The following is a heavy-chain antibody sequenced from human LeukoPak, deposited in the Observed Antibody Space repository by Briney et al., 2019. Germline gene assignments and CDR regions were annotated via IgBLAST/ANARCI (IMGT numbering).Heavy chain of an antibody. CDR1: GFSFSSYG. CDR3: TKDSTYHYDSSAYYLFDY. CDR2: IRFDGSDK. D-gene: IGHD3-22*01. Sequence: GSLRLSCAASGFSFSSYGMHWVRQAPGKGLEWVAFIRFDGSDKYYADSVKGRFTISKDTSKQTLILQLNSLRPEDTAVYFCTKDSTYHYDSSAYYLFDYWGQGTLVTVSS. J-gene: IGHJ4*02. V-gene: IGHV3-30*02.